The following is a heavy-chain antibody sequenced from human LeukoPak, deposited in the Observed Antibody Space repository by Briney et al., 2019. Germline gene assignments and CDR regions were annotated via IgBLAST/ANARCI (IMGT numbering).Heavy chain of an antibody. CDR2: ISYDGSNK. D-gene: IGHD1-26*01. Sequence: PGGSLRLSCAASGFTFSSYAMHWVRQAPGKGLEWAAVISYDGSNKYYADSVKGRFTISRDNSKNTLYLQMNSLRAEDTAVYYCARDPYDSSGSYWFDPWGQGTLVTVSS. CDR1: GFTFSSYA. CDR3: ARDPYDSSGSYWFDP. J-gene: IGHJ5*02. V-gene: IGHV3-30*01.